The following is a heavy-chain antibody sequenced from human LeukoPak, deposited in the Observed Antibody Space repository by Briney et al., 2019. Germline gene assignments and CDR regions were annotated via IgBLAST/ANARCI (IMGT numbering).Heavy chain of an antibody. CDR1: GGSISSYY. J-gene: IGHJ5*02. CDR2: IYYSGST. D-gene: IGHD2-2*01. CDR3: ARLLGYCSSTSCYSNWFDP. Sequence: PSETLSLTCTVSGGSISSYYWSWIRQPPGKGLEWIGYIYYSGSTNYNPSLKSRVTISVDTSKNQFSLKLSSVTAADTAVYYCARLLGYCSSTSCYSNWFDPWGQGTLVTVSS. V-gene: IGHV4-59*01.